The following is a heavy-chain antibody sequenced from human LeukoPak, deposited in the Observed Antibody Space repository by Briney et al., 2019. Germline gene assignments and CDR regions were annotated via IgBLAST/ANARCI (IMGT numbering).Heavy chain of an antibody. J-gene: IGHJ4*02. Sequence: GGSLRLSCAASGFIFSSFAMSWVRQAPGKGLEWVSGISGSGRSTYYAASVKGRFTISRDNSKSTLYLQMNSLRAEDTAVYYCAKVTSDYVWGSYPDYWGQGTLVTVSS. V-gene: IGHV3-23*01. CDR2: ISGSGRST. D-gene: IGHD3-16*02. CDR3: AKVTSDYVWGSYPDY. CDR1: GFIFSSFA.